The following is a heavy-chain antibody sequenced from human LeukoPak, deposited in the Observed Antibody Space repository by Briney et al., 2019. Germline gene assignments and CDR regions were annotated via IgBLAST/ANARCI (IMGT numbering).Heavy chain of an antibody. J-gene: IGHJ6*03. V-gene: IGHV3-23*01. Sequence: GRSLRLSCAASGFTFSSYAMSWVRQAPGKGLEWVPAISGSGGSTYYADSVKGRFTISRDNSKNTLYLQMNSLRAEDTAVYYCAKAPLGIFVYYYMDVWGKGTTVTVSS. CDR2: ISGSGGST. D-gene: IGHD7-27*01. CDR3: AKAPLGIFVYYYMDV. CDR1: GFTFSSYA.